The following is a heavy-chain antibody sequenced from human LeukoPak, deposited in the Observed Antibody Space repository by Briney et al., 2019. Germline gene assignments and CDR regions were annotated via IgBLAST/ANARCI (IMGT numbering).Heavy chain of an antibody. Sequence: SETLSLTCTVSGGSISSYYWSWIRQPPGKGLEWIGYIYYSGSTNYNPSLKSRVTISVDTSKNQLSLKLSSVTAADTAVYYCARGLYDSSGYYYFGYWGQGTLVTVSS. CDR2: IYYSGST. CDR3: ARGLYDSSGYYYFGY. D-gene: IGHD3-22*01. CDR1: GGSISSYY. V-gene: IGHV4-59*01. J-gene: IGHJ4*02.